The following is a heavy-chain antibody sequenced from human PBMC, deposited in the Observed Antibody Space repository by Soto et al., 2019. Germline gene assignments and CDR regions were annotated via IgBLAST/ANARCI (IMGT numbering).Heavy chain of an antibody. Sequence: SETLSLTCTVSGGSLSSGSYYWSWVRQPPGKGLEWIGYLYHSGSTNYNPSLKSRVTMSVDTSKNQFSLNLSSVTAADTAVYYCARWKYSYADLPGDWFDRWGQGTLVTVSS. V-gene: IGHV4-61*01. CDR3: ARWKYSYADLPGDWFDR. D-gene: IGHD3-16*01. J-gene: IGHJ5*02. CDR2: LYHSGST. CDR1: GGSLSSGSYY.